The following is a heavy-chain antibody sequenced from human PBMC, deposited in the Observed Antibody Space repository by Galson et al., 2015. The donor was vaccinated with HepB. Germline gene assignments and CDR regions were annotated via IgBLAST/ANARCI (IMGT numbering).Heavy chain of an antibody. Sequence: QSGAEVKKPGESLRISCKGSGYSFTSYWISWVRQMPGKGLGWMGRIDPSDSYTNYSPSFQGHVTISADKSISTAYLQWSSLKASDTAMYYCAREPRLSIAVAGFNFDYWGQGTLVTVSS. J-gene: IGHJ4*02. V-gene: IGHV5-10-1*01. CDR2: IDPSDSYT. D-gene: IGHD6-19*01. CDR3: AREPRLSIAVAGFNFDY. CDR1: GYSFTSYW.